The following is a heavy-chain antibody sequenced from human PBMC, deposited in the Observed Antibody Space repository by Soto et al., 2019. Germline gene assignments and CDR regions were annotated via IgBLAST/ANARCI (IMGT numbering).Heavy chain of an antibody. Sequence: SETLSLTCTVSGGSLSSSSYYWGWIRQPPGKGLEWIGSIYYSGSTYYNPSLKSRVTISVDTSKNQFSLKLSSVTAADTAVYYCARRPLFDSHYYSYMDVWGKGTTVTVSS. V-gene: IGHV4-39*01. CDR3: ARRPLFDSHYYSYMDV. CDR1: GGSLSSSSYY. D-gene: IGHD3-22*01. CDR2: IYYSGST. J-gene: IGHJ6*03.